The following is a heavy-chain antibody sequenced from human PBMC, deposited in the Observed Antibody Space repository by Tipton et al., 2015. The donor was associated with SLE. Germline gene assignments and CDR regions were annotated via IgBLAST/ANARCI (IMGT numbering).Heavy chain of an antibody. CDR3: ARLPSVRGAFDF. J-gene: IGHJ3*01. CDR1: GGSISSSSYY. V-gene: IGHV4-39*01. CDR2: IYYSGST. Sequence: TLSLTCTVSGGSISSSSYYWGWIRQPPGKGLEWIGSIYYSGSTYYNPSLKSRVTISVDTSKNQFSLKLSSVTAADTAIYFCARLPSVRGAFDFWGQGTMVTVTS.